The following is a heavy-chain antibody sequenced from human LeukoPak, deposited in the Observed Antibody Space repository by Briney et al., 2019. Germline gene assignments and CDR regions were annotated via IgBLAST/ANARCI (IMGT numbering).Heavy chain of an antibody. D-gene: IGHD3-3*01. V-gene: IGHV3-11*01. CDR3: ARTPSSFWSGYGYFDY. J-gene: IGHJ4*02. CDR2: ISSSGSTI. CDR1: GFTFSDYY. Sequence: GGSLRLSCAASGFTFSDYYTSWIRQAPGKGLEWVSYISSSGSTIYYADSVKGRFTISRDNAKNSLYLQMNSLRAEDTAVYYCARTPSSFWSGYGYFDYWGQGTLVTVSS.